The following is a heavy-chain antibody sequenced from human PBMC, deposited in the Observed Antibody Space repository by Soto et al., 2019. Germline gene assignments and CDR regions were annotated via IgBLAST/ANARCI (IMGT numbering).Heavy chain of an antibody. D-gene: IGHD4-17*01. CDR3: ARGDVRMTTPLYYGMDV. V-gene: IGHV4-59*01. J-gene: IGHJ6*02. CDR1: GGSISSYY. CDR2: IYYSGST. Sequence: SETLSLTCTVSGGSISSYYWSWIRQPPGKGLEWIGYIYYSGSTNYNPSLKSRVTISVDTSKNQFSLKLSSVTAADTAVYYCARGDVRMTTPLYYGMDVWGQGTTVTVSS.